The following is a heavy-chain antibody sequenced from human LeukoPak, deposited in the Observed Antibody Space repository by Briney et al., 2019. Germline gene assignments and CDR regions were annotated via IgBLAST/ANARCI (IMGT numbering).Heavy chain of an antibody. V-gene: IGHV4-38-2*01. CDR3: ARGDNYYDSSGYFD. J-gene: IGHJ4*02. CDR2: IYHSGT. D-gene: IGHD3-22*01. Sequence: SETLSLTCAVSGYSISSGYYWAWIRQPPGKGLEWIGSIYHSGTHYNPSLESRPTISVDTPKNQFSLQLSSVTAADTAVYYCARGDNYYDSSGYFDWGQGTLVTVSS. CDR1: GYSISSGYY.